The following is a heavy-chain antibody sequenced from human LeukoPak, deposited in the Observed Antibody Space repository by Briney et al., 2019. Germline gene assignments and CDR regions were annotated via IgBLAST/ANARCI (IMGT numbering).Heavy chain of an antibody. CDR1: DDSITMYY. CDR3: ARDPRGATDY. Sequence: PSETLSLTCSVSDDSITMYYWTWIRQPPGKGLEWIGYIYYSGSTNYNPSLKSRVTISVDTSKNQFSLKLSSVTAADTAVYYCARDPRGATDYWGQGTLVTVSS. D-gene: IGHD1-26*01. V-gene: IGHV4-59*01. J-gene: IGHJ4*02. CDR2: IYYSGST.